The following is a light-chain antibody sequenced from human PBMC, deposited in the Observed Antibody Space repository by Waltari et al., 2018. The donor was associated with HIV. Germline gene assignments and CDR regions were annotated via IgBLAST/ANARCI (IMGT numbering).Light chain of an antibody. CDR2: EDS. J-gene: IGLJ2*01. V-gene: IGLV3-1*01. CDR3: QAWDSNTAI. CDR1: KLGDKF. Sequence: SYDLTQPPSVSVSPGQTASITCSGDKLGDKFASWYQQKSGQAPVLVIYEDSKRPSGFLERFSGSNSGNTATLTISGTQAMDEADYYCQAWDSNTAIFGGGTKLTVL.